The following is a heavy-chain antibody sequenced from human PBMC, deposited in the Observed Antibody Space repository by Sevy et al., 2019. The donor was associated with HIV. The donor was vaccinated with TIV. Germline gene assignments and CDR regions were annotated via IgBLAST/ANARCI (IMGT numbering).Heavy chain of an antibody. D-gene: IGHD3-10*01. CDR1: GGTFSSYA. CDR3: ARVPMVQGALNSWGMDV. V-gene: IGHV1-69*13. CDR2: IIPIFGTA. J-gene: IGHJ6*02. Sequence: ASVKVSCKASGGTFSSYAISWVRQAPGQGLEWMGGIIPIFGTANYAQKFQGRVTITADESTSTAYMELGSLRSEDTAVYYCARVPMVQGALNSWGMDVWGQGTTVTVSS.